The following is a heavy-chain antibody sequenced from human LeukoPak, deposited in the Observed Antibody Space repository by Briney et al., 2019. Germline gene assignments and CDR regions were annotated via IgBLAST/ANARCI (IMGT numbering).Heavy chain of an antibody. CDR1: GYSFTSYW. D-gene: IGHD3-10*01. CDR3: ATGPLTGWFGELLWPGSVVGY. CDR2: IYPGDSDT. V-gene: IGHV5-51*01. J-gene: IGHJ4*02. Sequence: GESLKISCKGSGYSFTSYWIGWVRQMPGKGLEWMGIIYPGDSDTRYSPSFQGQATISADKSISTAYLQWSSLKASDTAMYYCATGPLTGWFGELLWPGSVVGYWGQGTLVTVSS.